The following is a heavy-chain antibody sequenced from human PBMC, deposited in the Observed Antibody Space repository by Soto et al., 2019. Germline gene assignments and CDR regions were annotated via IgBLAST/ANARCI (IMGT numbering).Heavy chain of an antibody. CDR2: IYTSGST. Sequence: SETLSLTCTVSGGSISSYYWGWIRQPAGKGLEWNGRIYTSGSTNYNPSLKSRVTMSVDTSKIQFSLKLSSVTAADTAVYYCARDTGYSDAFDIWGQGTMVTVSS. J-gene: IGHJ3*02. CDR1: GGSISSYY. D-gene: IGHD3-22*01. CDR3: ARDTGYSDAFDI. V-gene: IGHV4-4*07.